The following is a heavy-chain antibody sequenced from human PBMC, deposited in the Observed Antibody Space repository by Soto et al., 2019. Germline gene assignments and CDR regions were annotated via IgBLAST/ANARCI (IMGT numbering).Heavy chain of an antibody. V-gene: IGHV2-5*02. CDR2: VYWDDDK. J-gene: IGHJ4*02. D-gene: IGHD6-19*01. CDR1: GFSLSSTRVA. CDR3: AHSVVAGLGYYFDY. Sequence: QITLKESGPTLVKPTQPLTLTCTFSGFSLSSTRVAVGWIRQPPGKALEWLALVYWDDDKRYSPFLKSRLTITKDTSKNQVVITMTNMDPVDTATYYCAHSVVAGLGYYFDYWGQGTLVTVSS.